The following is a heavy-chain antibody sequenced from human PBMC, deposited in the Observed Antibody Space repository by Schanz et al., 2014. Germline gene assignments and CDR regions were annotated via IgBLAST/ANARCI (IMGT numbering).Heavy chain of an antibody. D-gene: IGHD5-12*01. Sequence: QVQLVQSGAEVKKPGASVKVSCQTSGYTFTAYGINWVRQAPGQGLEWMGWISAYNGDTKYAQKFQHRVNMTTDRTTSTVYMELRSLRFDDTAVYFCARGGGPEDVFDIWGQGTILTVSS. V-gene: IGHV1-18*01. J-gene: IGHJ3*02. CDR2: ISAYNGDT. CDR1: GYTFTAYG. CDR3: ARGGGPEDVFDI.